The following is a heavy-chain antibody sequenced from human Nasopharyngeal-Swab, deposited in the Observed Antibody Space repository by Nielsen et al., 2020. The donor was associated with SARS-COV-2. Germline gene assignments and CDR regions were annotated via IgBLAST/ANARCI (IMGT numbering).Heavy chain of an antibody. J-gene: IGHJ6*02. Sequence: GGFLRLSCAASGFTFSNYSMNWVRQAPGKGLEWVSSISSSTSYIYYADSVKGRFTISRDNAKNSLYLQMNSLRAEDTAVYYCARDGFGESPYYYYYGMDVWGQGTTVTVSS. D-gene: IGHD3-10*01. CDR3: ARDGFGESPYYYYYGMDV. CDR2: ISSSTSYI. V-gene: IGHV3-21*01. CDR1: GFTFSNYS.